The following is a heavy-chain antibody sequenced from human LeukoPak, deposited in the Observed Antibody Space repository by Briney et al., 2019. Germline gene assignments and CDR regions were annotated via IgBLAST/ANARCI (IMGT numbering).Heavy chain of an antibody. J-gene: IGHJ4*02. V-gene: IGHV3-7*01. CDR1: GFTYRSYW. Sequence: PGGSLRLSCAASGFTYRSYWMSWVRRAPGEGLECVANIKQDGSEKYNVDSVKGRFTISRDNAKNSLYLQMNSLRAEDTDVYYCARDRSIEYCSGGSCDGDYWGQGTLVTVSS. CDR3: ARDRSIEYCSGGSCDGDY. D-gene: IGHD2-15*01. CDR2: IKQDGSEK.